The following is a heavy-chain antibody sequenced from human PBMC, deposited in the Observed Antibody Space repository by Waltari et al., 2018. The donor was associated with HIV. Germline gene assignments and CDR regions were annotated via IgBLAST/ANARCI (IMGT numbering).Heavy chain of an antibody. V-gene: IGHV4-38-2*02. CDR3: ARGARFLEWLLSKSIAGMDV. CDR1: GYSISSGYY. D-gene: IGHD3-3*01. Sequence: QVQLQESGPGLVKPSETLSLTCTVSGYSISSGYYWGWIRQPPGKGLEWIGSIYHSGSTYYNPSLKSRVTISVDTSKNQFSLKLSSVTAADTAVYYCARGARFLEWLLSKSIAGMDVWGQGTTVTVSS. J-gene: IGHJ6*02. CDR2: IYHSGST.